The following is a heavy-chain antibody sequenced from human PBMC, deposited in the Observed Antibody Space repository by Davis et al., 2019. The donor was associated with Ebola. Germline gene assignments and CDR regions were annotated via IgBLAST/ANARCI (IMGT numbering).Heavy chain of an antibody. CDR3: APFLTIAAAGLYGMDV. J-gene: IGHJ6*04. CDR2: MSAIKTI. D-gene: IGHD6-13*01. V-gene: IGHV3-48*04. Sequence: GESLKISCAASGFTLSLYSMHWVRQAPGKGLEWISYMSAIKTIYYGDSVKGRFTISRDNAKNSLYLQMNSLRAEDTAVYYCAPFLTIAAAGLYGMDVWGKGTTVTVSS. CDR1: GFTLSLYS.